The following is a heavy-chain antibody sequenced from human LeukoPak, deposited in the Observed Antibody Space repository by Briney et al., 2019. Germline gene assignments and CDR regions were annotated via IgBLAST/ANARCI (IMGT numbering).Heavy chain of an antibody. CDR3: VRNDTSGVGLDY. J-gene: IGHJ4*02. Sequence: GGSLRLSCAASGFIFSNYAMTWVRQAPGKGLGWVSNISGRGTSINYAVSAKGRFSISRDNSKNTLYLQMNSLRDEDTAVYYCVRNDTSGVGLDYWGQGSLVTVSS. CDR2: ISGRGTSI. CDR1: GFIFSNYA. D-gene: IGHD3-3*01. V-gene: IGHV3-23*01.